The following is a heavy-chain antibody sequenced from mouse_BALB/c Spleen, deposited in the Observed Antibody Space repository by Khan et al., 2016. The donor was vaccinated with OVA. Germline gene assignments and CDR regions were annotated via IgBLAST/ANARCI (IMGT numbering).Heavy chain of an antibody. CDR3: ASHLTGSFAY. J-gene: IGHJ3*01. V-gene: IGHV5-6*01. CDR1: GFSFSSYS. Sequence: EVELVESGGDLVKPGGSLKLSCAASGFSFSSYSMSWVRQTPDKRLEWVATISSGGDYTYYPDIVKGRFTISRDNAKNTLYLQMSSLKSEDTAMYHCASHLTGSFAYWGQGTLVTVSA. D-gene: IGHD4-1*01. CDR2: ISSGGDYT.